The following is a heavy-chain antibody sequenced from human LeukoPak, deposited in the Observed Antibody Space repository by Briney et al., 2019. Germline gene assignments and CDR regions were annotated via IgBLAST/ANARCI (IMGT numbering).Heavy chain of an antibody. Sequence: PPQTLSLTCSVSGISVSSGDNNCGWVRHPPRRGLEWVGYISDSGNTYYNPSLKSCLTLSQDTCTNPVSLKLTPVTAADTGLYYCVQLLIGRFAPWGQGTLVTVSS. CDR2: ISDSGNT. D-gene: IGHD2-2*01. V-gene: IGHV4-30-4*01. CDR1: GISVSSGDNN. CDR3: VQLLIGRFAP. J-gene: IGHJ5*02.